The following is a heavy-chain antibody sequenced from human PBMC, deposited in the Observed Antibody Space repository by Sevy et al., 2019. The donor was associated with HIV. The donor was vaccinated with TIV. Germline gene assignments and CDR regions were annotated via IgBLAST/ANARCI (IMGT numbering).Heavy chain of an antibody. J-gene: IGHJ6*02. D-gene: IGHD2-8*02. CDR1: GFPFSNYA. CDR2: LIGGGSRT. Sequence: GGSLRLSCAASGFPFSNYAMSWVRQAPGKGLEWVSTLIGGGSRTYYADSVTGRFNISRDNSRNTLYLQMNSLRAEDTGMYYGAKRRVQSGLAGGGANYGMDVCGRGTTVTVSS. CDR3: AKRRVQSGLAGGGANYGMDV. V-gene: IGHV3-23*01.